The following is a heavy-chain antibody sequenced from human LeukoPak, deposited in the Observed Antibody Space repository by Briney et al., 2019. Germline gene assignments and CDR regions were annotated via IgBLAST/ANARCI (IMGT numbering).Heavy chain of an antibody. CDR3: ARESRDGYNPPDY. CDR1: GYTFTCYY. V-gene: IGHV1-2*06. D-gene: IGHD5-24*01. CDR2: INPNSGCT. J-gene: IGHJ4*02. Sequence: AAVKVTCQASGYTFTCYYIHWVRPAPGQGMDWMGRINPNSGCTNYAQKFQGMDTMTRDTSISAAYMELSRLRSDDTAVYYCARESRDGYNPPDYWGQGTLVTVSS.